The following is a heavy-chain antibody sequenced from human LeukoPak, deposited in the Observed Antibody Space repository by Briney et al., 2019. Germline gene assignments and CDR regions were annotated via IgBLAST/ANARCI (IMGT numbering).Heavy chain of an antibody. V-gene: IGHV3-7*01. CDR3: ARESGRFRFDS. D-gene: IGHD3-3*01. J-gene: IGHJ5*01. CDR2: IKEDSSDK. Sequence: GGSLRLSCAASGFTFNKWWMNWVRQAPGKGLEWVANIKEDSSDKNYVDSTKGRFTISRDNAKNSLYLQMNSLTAEDTAVYYCARESGRFRFDSWGQGTLVTVSS. CDR1: GFTFNKWW.